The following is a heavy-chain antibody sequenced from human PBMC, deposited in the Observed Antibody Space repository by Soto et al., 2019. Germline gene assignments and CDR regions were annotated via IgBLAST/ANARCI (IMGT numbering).Heavy chain of an antibody. D-gene: IGHD6-13*01. CDR1: GGTFSSYA. Sequence: QVQLVQSGAEVKKPGSSVKVSCKASGGTFSSYAISWVRHAPGQGLEWMGGIIPIFGTANYAQKFQGRVTITADESTSTAYMELSSLRSEDTAVYYCARASGIAAAGDYYYGMDVWGQGTTVTVSS. CDR2: IIPIFGTA. CDR3: ARASGIAAAGDYYYGMDV. V-gene: IGHV1-69*01. J-gene: IGHJ6*02.